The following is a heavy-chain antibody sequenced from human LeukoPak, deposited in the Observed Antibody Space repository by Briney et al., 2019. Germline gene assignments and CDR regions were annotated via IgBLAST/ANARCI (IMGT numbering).Heavy chain of an antibody. CDR3: ARGLAAAGNYYGMDV. D-gene: IGHD6-13*01. Sequence: PGGSLRLSCAASGFTFSSYSMNWVRQAPGKGLEWVSYISSSSSTIYYADSVKGRFTISRDNAKNSLYLQMNSLRAEDTAVYYCARGLAAAGNYYGMDVWGQGTTATVSS. V-gene: IGHV3-48*01. CDR1: GFTFSSYS. CDR2: ISSSSSTI. J-gene: IGHJ6*02.